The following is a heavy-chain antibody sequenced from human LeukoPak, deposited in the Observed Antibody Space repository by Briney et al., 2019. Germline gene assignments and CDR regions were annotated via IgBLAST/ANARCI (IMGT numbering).Heavy chain of an antibody. CDR2: ISYDGSNK. Sequence: GGSLRLSCAASGFTFSSYAMHWVRQAPGKGLEWVAVISYDGSNKYYADSVKGRFTISRDNSKNTLYLQMNSLRAEDTAVYYCARESSQDNPAFDIWGQGTMVTVSS. D-gene: IGHD5-24*01. CDR1: GFTFSSYA. J-gene: IGHJ3*02. V-gene: IGHV3-30*04. CDR3: ARESSQDNPAFDI.